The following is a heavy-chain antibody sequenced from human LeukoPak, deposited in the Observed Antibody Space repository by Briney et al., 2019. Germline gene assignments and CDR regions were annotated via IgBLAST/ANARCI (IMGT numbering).Heavy chain of an antibody. Sequence: SETLSLTCSVYGGSFSGYYWSWIRQPPGKGLEWIGEINHSGSTNYNPSLKSRVTISVDTSKNQFSLKLSSVTAADTAVYYCAGGITYGDYIPWGQGTLVTVSS. V-gene: IGHV4-34*01. CDR1: GGSFSGYY. CDR3: AGGITYGDYIP. D-gene: IGHD4-17*01. J-gene: IGHJ5*02. CDR2: INHSGST.